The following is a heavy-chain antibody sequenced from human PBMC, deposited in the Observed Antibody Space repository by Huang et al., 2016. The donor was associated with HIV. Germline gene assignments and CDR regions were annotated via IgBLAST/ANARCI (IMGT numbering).Heavy chain of an antibody. CDR3: VRDPRIQSWLNYFDY. V-gene: IGHV3-74*01. Sequence: EVQLVESGGGLVQPGGSLRLSCAASGFTFSRYWMHWVRQAPGKGLGWGSRINSDGSSAGDADSVKGRFTISRDNAKNTLYLQMNSLRAEDTAVYYCVRDPRIQSWLNYFDYWGQGTLVSVSS. J-gene: IGHJ4*02. CDR1: GFTFSRYW. D-gene: IGHD3-22*01. CDR2: INSDGSSA.